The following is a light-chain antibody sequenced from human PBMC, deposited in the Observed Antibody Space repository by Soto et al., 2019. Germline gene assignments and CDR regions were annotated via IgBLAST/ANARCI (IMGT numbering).Light chain of an antibody. CDR1: SSNIGAGYD. J-gene: IGLJ1*01. Sequence: QSALTQPPSVSGAPGQRVTISCTGSSSNIGAGYDVHWYQQLPGTAPKLLIYGNNNRPSGVPDRFSGSKSGTSASLAITGLQAEDEADYYCSSYAGSNNFVFGTGTKLTVL. CDR3: SSYAGSNNFV. CDR2: GNN. V-gene: IGLV1-40*01.